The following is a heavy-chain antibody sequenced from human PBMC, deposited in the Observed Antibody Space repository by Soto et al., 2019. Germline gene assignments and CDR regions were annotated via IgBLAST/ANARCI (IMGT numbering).Heavy chain of an antibody. D-gene: IGHD4-17*01. CDR2: ISSSSSTM. CDR1: GFTFTSYS. CDR3: AGFPAGDYLAAFDI. V-gene: IGHV3-48*01. J-gene: IGHJ3*02. Sequence: GALRLSCAASGFTFTSYSMNWVRQAPGKGLEWVSYISSSSSTMYYADSVKGRFTISRDNAKNSLYLQMNSLRAEDTAVYYCAGFPAGDYLAAFDIWGQGTMVTVSS.